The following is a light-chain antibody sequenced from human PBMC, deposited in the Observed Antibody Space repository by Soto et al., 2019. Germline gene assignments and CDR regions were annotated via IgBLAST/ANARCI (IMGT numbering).Light chain of an antibody. CDR1: QSVNDY. CDR3: QHRGRWPRT. CDR2: GAS. V-gene: IGKV3-11*01. J-gene: IGKJ2*01. Sequence: EIVLTQSPATLSLSPGERATLSCRASQSVNDYLAWYQQEPGQAPRLLIYGASNRATGIPVRFSGSGSGTDFTLTISSLEPEDFAVYYCQHRGRWPRTFGQGTKLEIK.